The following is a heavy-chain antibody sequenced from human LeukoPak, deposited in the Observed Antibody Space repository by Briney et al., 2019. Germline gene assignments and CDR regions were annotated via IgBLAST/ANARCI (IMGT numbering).Heavy chain of an antibody. V-gene: IGHV4-30-4*01. CDR2: IYYSGST. Sequence: PSETLSLTCTVSGGSISSGDYYWSWIRHPPGKGLEWIGYIYYSGSTYYNPSLKSRVTISVDTSKNQFSLKLSSVTAADTAVYYCARIDIVVVPAQIGGWFDPWGQGTLVTVSS. CDR3: ARIDIVVVPAQIGGWFDP. D-gene: IGHD2-2*01. J-gene: IGHJ5*02. CDR1: GGSISSGDYY.